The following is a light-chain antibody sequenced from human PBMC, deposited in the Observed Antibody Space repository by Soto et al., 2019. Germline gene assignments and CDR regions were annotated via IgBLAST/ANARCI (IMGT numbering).Light chain of an antibody. Sequence: EIVLTQSPATLSLSPGERATLSCRASQSVSNYLGWYQQRPGQAPRLLIHDASERATGIPARFSGSGSGTDFTLTINSLEPEDFAVYYCQHRYNWPPAFGQGTRLEIK. CDR1: QSVSNY. J-gene: IGKJ5*01. CDR3: QHRYNWPPA. V-gene: IGKV3-11*01. CDR2: DAS.